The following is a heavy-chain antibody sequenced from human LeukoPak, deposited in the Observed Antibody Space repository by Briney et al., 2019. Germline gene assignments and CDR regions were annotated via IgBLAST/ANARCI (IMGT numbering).Heavy chain of an antibody. D-gene: IGHD3-22*01. CDR2: ISSNGGST. J-gene: IGHJ4*02. CDR1: GFTFSSHA. CDR3: ARQPYDSSGQGDY. V-gene: IGHV3-23*01. Sequence: GGSLRLSCAASGFTFSSHAMSWVRQAPGKGLEWVSVISSNGGSTYYADSVKGRFTISRDSSKNTLYLQMNSLRAEDTAVYYCARQPYDSSGQGDYWGQGTLVTVSS.